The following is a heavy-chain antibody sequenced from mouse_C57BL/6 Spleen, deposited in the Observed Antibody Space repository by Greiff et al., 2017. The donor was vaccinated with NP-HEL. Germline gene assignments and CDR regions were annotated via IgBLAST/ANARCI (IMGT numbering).Heavy chain of an antibody. V-gene: IGHV1-82*01. D-gene: IGHD2-4*01. CDR3: ARGGAYDYDGYYAMDY. CDR2: IYPGDGDT. J-gene: IGHJ4*01. Sequence: QVQLQQSGPELVKPGASVKISCKASGYSFSSSWMNWVKQRPGKGLEWIGRIYPGDGDTNYNGKFKGKATLTADQSSSTAYMQLSSLTSEDSAVYFGARGGAYDYDGYYAMDYWGQGTSVTVSS. CDR1: GYSFSSSW.